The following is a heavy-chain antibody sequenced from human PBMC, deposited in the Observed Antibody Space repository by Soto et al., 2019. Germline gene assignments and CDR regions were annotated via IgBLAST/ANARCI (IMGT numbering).Heavy chain of an antibody. CDR3: VRASFYSNARKGYYYYGMGV. J-gene: IGHJ6*02. D-gene: IGHD4-4*01. CDR1: GYTFTGYY. V-gene: IGHV1-2*04. Sequence: ASVKVSCKASGYTFTGYYMHWVRQAPGQGLEWMGWINPNSGGTNYAQKFQGWVTMTRDTSISTAYMELSRLRSDDTAVYYFVRASFYSNARKGYYYYGMGVWGQGTTVTVSS. CDR2: INPNSGGT.